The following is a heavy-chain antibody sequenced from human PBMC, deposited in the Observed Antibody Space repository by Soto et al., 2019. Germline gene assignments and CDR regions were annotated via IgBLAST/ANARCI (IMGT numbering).Heavy chain of an antibody. CDR3: ARGSIYYYDSSGYYTDDAFDI. J-gene: IGHJ3*02. D-gene: IGHD3-22*01. V-gene: IGHV3-21*01. CDR1: GFTFSSYS. CDR2: ISSSSSYI. Sequence: GGSLRLSCAASGFTFSSYSMNWVRQAPGKGLEWVSSISSSSSYIYYADSVKGRFTISRDNAKNSLYLQTNSLRAEDTAVYYCARGSIYYYDSSGYYTDDAFDIWGQGTMVTVSS.